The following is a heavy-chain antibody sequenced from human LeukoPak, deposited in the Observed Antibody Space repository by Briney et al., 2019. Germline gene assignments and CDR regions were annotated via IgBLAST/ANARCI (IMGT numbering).Heavy chain of an antibody. D-gene: IGHD3-16*02. CDR1: GFTFSSYS. V-gene: IGHV3-48*01. CDR2: ISSSSSTI. Sequence: PGGSLRLSCAATGFTFSSYSMNGVRQAPGKGLEGVSYISSSSSTIYYADYVKGRFTISRDNAKNSLYLQMKSLRAEDTAVYYCAREGYDYVWGSYRRFDAFDIWGQGTMVTVSS. CDR3: AREGYDYVWGSYRRFDAFDI. J-gene: IGHJ3*02.